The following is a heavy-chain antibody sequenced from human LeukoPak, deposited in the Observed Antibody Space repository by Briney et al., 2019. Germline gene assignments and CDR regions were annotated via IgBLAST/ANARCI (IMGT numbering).Heavy chain of an antibody. Sequence: GGSLRLSCAASGFTFSDYYMSWIRQAPGKGLEWVSYISSSGSTIYYADSVKGRFTISRDNAKNSLYLQMNSLRAEDTAVYYCARVASDYYDSSGYYRSYWYFDLWGRGTLVTVSS. CDR2: ISSSGSTI. D-gene: IGHD3-22*01. CDR3: ARVASDYYDSSGYYRSYWYFDL. J-gene: IGHJ2*01. CDR1: GFTFSDYY. V-gene: IGHV3-11*01.